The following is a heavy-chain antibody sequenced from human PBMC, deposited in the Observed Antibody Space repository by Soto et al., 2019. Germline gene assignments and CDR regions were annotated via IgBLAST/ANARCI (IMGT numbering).Heavy chain of an antibody. D-gene: IGHD3-22*01. Sequence: HVQLVESGGGVVQPGRSLRLTCAASGFIFSGSGMHWVRQAPGKGLEGVALVSNDGIRKYYGDSVKGRFTISRDNAENTLYLQMNSLRAEDTAVYYCARWVGGSMYDNSGKYDSCGQGTLGNVSS. CDR3: ARWVGGSMYDNSGKYDS. CDR2: VSNDGIRK. V-gene: IGHV3-30*03. CDR1: GFIFSGSG. J-gene: IGHJ5*01.